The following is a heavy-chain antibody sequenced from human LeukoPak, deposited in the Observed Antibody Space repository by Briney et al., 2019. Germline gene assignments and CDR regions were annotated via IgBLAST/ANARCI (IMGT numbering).Heavy chain of an antibody. V-gene: IGHV3-21*01. J-gene: IGHJ4*02. CDR2: ISSRSTYI. Sequence: GGSLRLSCTGSGFTFSDYSMHWARQAPGKGLEWVSSISSRSTYIFQADSVKGRFTISRDNAENSLYLQMNGLRVEDTAVYYCARSDVAAPFNYWGQGTLVTVSS. D-gene: IGHD6-13*01. CDR3: ARSDVAAPFNY. CDR1: GFTFSDYS.